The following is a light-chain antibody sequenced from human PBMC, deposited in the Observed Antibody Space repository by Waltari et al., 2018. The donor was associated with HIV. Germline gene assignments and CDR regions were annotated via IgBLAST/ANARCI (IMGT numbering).Light chain of an antibody. CDR2: DNN. Sequence: QSVLTQPPSVSAAPGQKVTISCPGSSSNIGNNYVSWYQQLPGTAPKLLIYDNNKRPSGIPDRFSGSKSGTSATLGITGLQAEDEADYYCQSYDSSLSGRVFGGGTKLTVL. CDR3: QSYDSSLSGRV. CDR1: SSNIGNNY. V-gene: IGLV1-51*01. J-gene: IGLJ3*02.